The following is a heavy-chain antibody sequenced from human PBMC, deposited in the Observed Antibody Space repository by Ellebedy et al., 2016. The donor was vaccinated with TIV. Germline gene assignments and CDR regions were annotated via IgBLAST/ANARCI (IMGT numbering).Heavy chain of an antibody. CDR1: GFTFSSYA. D-gene: IGHD2-21*02. V-gene: IGHV3-30*04. J-gene: IGHJ6*02. CDR2: ISYDGSNK. Sequence: GGSLRLXXAASGFTFSSYAMHWVRQAPGKGLEWVAVISYDGSNKYYADSVKGRFTISRDNSKNTLYLQMNSLRAEDTAVYYCARELVVTHYYYYYGMDVWGQGTTVTVS. CDR3: ARELVVTHYYYYYGMDV.